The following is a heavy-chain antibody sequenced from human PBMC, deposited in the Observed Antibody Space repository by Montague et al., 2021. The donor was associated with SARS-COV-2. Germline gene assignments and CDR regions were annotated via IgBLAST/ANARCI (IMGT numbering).Heavy chain of an antibody. V-gene: IGHV4-31*03. CDR3: ARGGTIFGVVTLPFDY. CDR1: GGSISSGGSY. CDR2: TYYSGGT. Sequence: TLSLTCTVSGGSISSGGSYWSWIRQPPGKGLDWIGYTYYSGGTSYNPSLKIRVTISVDTSKNQFSLKLSSVTAADTAVYYCARGGTIFGVVTLPFDYWGQGTLVTVSS. D-gene: IGHD3-3*01. J-gene: IGHJ4*02.